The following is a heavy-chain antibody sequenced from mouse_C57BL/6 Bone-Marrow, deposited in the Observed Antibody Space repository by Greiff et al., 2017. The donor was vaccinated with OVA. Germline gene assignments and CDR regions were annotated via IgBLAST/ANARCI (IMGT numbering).Heavy chain of an antibody. J-gene: IGHJ2*01. V-gene: IGHV1-52*01. D-gene: IGHD1-1*01. CDR1: GYTFTSYW. CDR3: ARRGHDYYGSSPFDY. CDR2: IDPSDSET. Sequence: QVQLQQPGAELVRPGSSVKLSCKASGYTFTSYWMHWVKQRPIQGLEWIGNIDPSDSETHYNQKFKDKATLTVDKSSSTAYMQLSSLTSEDSAVYYCARRGHDYYGSSPFDYWGQGTTLTVSS.